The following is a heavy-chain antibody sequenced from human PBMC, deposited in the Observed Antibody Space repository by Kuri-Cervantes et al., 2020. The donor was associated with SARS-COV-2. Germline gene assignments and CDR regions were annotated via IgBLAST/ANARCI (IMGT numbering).Heavy chain of an antibody. CDR1: GFSLSTGGVG. CDR2: IYWNDDK. Sequence: SGPTLVKPTQTLTLTCTFSGFSLSTGGVGVDWIRQPPGKALEWLAVIYWNDDKRYSPSLKSRLTITKDTSKDQVVLTMTNMDSVDTATYYCAPSPTYYFDSSGYYYFYYWGQGTLVTVSS. J-gene: IGHJ4*02. V-gene: IGHV2-5*01. D-gene: IGHD3-22*01. CDR3: APSPTYYFDSSGYYYFYY.